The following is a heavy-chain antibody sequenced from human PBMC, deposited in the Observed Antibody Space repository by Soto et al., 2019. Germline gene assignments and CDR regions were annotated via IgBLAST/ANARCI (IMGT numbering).Heavy chain of an antibody. CDR2: IYYSGST. CDR1: VGSISSYY. D-gene: IGHD2-15*01. CDR3: ARVAAAALRRYNWFDP. J-gene: IGHJ5*02. Sequence: WETLSLTCTFSVGSISSYYWSCIRQPPGKGLEWIGYIYYSGSTNYNPSLKSRVTISVDTSKNQFSLKLSSVTAADTAVYYCARVAAAALRRYNWFDPWGQGTLVSVSS. V-gene: IGHV4-59*01.